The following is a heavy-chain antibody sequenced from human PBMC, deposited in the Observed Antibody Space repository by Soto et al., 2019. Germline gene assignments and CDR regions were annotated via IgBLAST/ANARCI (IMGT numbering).Heavy chain of an antibody. CDR1: GGSISSPNFY. V-gene: IGHV4-31*03. J-gene: IGHJ4*02. CDR3: AREGPPFLD. CDR2: IYYNGTT. Sequence: SETLSLTCTVSGGSISSPNFYWSWIRQHPGKGLEWIGHIYYNGTTYYNPTLKSRVSISVDTSKNQFSLKLSSVTAADTAVYYGAREGPPFLDGGQGTLVTVSS.